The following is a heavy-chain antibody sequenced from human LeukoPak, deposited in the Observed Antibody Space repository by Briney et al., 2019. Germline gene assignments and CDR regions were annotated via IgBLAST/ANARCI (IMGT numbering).Heavy chain of an antibody. CDR3: ARGIGPLLYDLDI. Sequence: ASVKVSCMASGYTFTSYDINSVRQGTGQGLEWMGWMNPNSGNTGYTQKFQGTDTMTRNTSISTAYMELSSLRSEDTAVYYCARGIGPLLYDLDIWGQGTMVTVSS. D-gene: IGHD2-2*02. CDR2: MNPNSGNT. CDR1: GYTFTSYD. J-gene: IGHJ3*02. V-gene: IGHV1-8*01.